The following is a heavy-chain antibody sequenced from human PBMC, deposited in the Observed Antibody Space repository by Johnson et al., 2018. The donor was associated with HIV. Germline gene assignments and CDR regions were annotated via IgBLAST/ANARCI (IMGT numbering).Heavy chain of an antibody. V-gene: IGHV3-7*03. J-gene: IGHJ3*02. CDR3: ARGRDYYDSSGGQDAFDI. CDR1: GITFSDAW. D-gene: IGHD3-22*01. Sequence: MLLVESGGGVVQPGRSLRLSCAASGITFSDAWMTWVRQAPGKGMEWVANIKQDGSEKYYVDSVKGRFTISRDNAKNSLYLQMNSLRAEDTALYYCARGRDYYDSSGGQDAFDIWGQGTMVTVSS. CDR2: IKQDGSEK.